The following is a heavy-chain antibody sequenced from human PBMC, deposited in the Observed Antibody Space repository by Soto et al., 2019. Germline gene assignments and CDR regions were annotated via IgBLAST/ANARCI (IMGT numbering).Heavy chain of an antibody. CDR1: EFTFTAYA. J-gene: IGHJ4*02. CDR3: ARDYYKYYDSSGYYRSPAY. D-gene: IGHD3-22*01. Sequence: GGSLRLSCIASEFTFTAYAMHWVRQAPGKGLEWVALISYDGSDKDYADSVKGRFTISRDNSRNTLFLQMNSLRAEDTAVYYCARDYYKYYDSSGYYRSPAYWGQGTLVTV. CDR2: ISYDGSDK. V-gene: IGHV3-30-3*01.